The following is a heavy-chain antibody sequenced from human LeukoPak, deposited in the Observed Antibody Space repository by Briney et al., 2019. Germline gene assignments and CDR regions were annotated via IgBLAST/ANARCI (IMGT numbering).Heavy chain of an antibody. V-gene: IGHV1-46*01. Sequence: GASVKVSCKASGYTFTSYYMHWVRQAPGQGLEWMGIINPSDGRTSYAQKFQGRVTMTRDTSTTTVYMELSSLGSEDTAVYYCARTAMAYYFDYWGQGTLVTVSS. CDR2: INPSDGRT. CDR1: GYTFTSYY. CDR3: ARTAMAYYFDY. D-gene: IGHD5-18*01. J-gene: IGHJ4*02.